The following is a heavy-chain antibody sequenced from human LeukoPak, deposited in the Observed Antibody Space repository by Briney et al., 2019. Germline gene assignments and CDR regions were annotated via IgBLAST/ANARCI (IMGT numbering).Heavy chain of an antibody. CDR1: GLTLSSYW. D-gene: IGHD3-16*01. J-gene: IGHJ6*02. V-gene: IGHV3-7*01. CDR2: IKEDGSEK. Sequence: GGSLRLSCAASGLTLSSYWMSWVRQAPGEGLEWVANIKEDGSEKYYVDSVKGRFTISRDNAKNSLYLQMNSLRAEDTAVYYCARGGALPYYYYGMDVWGQGTTVTVSS. CDR3: ARGGALPYYYYGMDV.